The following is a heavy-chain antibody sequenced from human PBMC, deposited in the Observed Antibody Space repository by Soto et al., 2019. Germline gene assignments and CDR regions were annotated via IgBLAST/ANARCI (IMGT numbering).Heavy chain of an antibody. V-gene: IGHV4-61*01. J-gene: IGHJ3*02. D-gene: IGHD3-9*01. CDR1: GGSVSSGSYY. Sequence: LSLTCTVSGGSVSSGSYYWSWIRQPPGKGLEWIGYIYYSGSTNYNPSLKSRVTISVDTSKNQFSLKLSSVTAADTAVYYCARDEYFDWLGAFDIWGQGTMVTVSS. CDR2: IYYSGST. CDR3: ARDEYFDWLGAFDI.